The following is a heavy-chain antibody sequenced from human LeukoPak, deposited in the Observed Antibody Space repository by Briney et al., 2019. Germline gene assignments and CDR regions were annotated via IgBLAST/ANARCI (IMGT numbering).Heavy chain of an antibody. CDR3: ATGPGAVAGFGY. CDR2: FDPEDGET. CDR1: GYTLTELS. J-gene: IGHJ4*02. D-gene: IGHD6-19*01. V-gene: IGHV1-24*01. Sequence: ASVKVSCKVSGYTLTELSMHWVRQAPGKGLEWMGGFDPEDGETIYAQKFQGRVTMTEDTSTDTAYMELSSLRSEDTAVYYCATGPGAVAGFGYWGQGTLVTVSS.